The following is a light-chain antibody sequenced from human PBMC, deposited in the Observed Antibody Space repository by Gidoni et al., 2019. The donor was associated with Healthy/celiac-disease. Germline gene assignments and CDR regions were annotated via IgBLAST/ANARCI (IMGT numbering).Light chain of an antibody. Sequence: EIVMTQSPATLSVSPGERATLSCRASQSVSSNLAWYQQKPGQAPRLLIYGASTRATGIPARFSDSGSGTEFTLTISSLQSEDFAVYYCQQYNNWPQLTFXGXTKVEIK. CDR3: QQYNNWPQLT. J-gene: IGKJ4*01. V-gene: IGKV3-15*01. CDR1: QSVSSN. CDR2: GAS.